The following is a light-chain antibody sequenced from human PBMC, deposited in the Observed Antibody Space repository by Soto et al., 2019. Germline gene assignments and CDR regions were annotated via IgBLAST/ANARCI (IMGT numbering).Light chain of an antibody. CDR1: QSVANN. CDR3: QQYNHCPGM. Sequence: TVMTQPPATLSVSPGERVTLSCRASQSVANNVTWYQHKPGPAPRLLIYDASPRATGIPASFGGSESETDFNLSISSLQSDDFAVYLCQQYNHCPGMFGQGTELDMK. CDR2: DAS. V-gene: IGKV3-15*01. J-gene: IGKJ2*01.